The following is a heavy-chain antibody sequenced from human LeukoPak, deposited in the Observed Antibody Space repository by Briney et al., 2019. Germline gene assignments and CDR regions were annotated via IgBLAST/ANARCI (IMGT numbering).Heavy chain of an antibody. Sequence: PGGSLRLSCAASGVTVETNSMSWARQSPGKGLEWVSVIYSGGSTYNADSVNGRFTVSRDNSRNTLFLQMNNLRAEDTALYFCASAREYCGSAECYEYFQHWGQGTLVIVSS. V-gene: IGHV3-53*01. CDR3: ASAREYCGSAECYEYFQH. D-gene: IGHD2-21*01. CDR2: IYSGGST. J-gene: IGHJ1*01. CDR1: GVTVETNS.